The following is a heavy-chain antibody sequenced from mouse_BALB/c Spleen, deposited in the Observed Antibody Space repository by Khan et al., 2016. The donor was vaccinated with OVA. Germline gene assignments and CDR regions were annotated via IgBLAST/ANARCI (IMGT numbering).Heavy chain of an antibody. CDR2: ISDGGIYT. Sequence: EVELVESGGGLVKPGGSLKLSCAASGFTFSDYYMYWVRQTPEKRLEWVATISDGGIYTYYPDSVKGRFTISRDDAKNNLYLQMSSLTSEDTAMFYCVRGFYGNPFAYWCQGTLVTVSA. CDR1: GFTFSDYY. V-gene: IGHV5-4*02. D-gene: IGHD2-1*01. CDR3: VRGFYGNPFAY. J-gene: IGHJ3*01.